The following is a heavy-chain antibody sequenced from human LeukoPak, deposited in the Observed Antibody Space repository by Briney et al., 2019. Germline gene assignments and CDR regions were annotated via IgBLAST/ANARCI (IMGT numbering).Heavy chain of an antibody. CDR3: ARGCRPYYFDY. CDR2: MNPNSGNT. Sequence: ASVKVSCKASGYTFTSCDINWVRQATGQGLEWMGWMNPNSGNTGYAQKFQGRVTITRNTSISTAYMELSSLRSEDTAVYYCARGCRPYYFDYWGQGTLVTVSS. V-gene: IGHV1-8*03. J-gene: IGHJ4*02. CDR1: GYTFTSCD.